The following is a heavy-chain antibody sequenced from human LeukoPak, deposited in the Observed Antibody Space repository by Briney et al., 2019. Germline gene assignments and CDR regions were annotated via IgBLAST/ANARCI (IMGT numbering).Heavy chain of an antibody. CDR1: GFTFSSYW. CDR2: ISGDGRNI. V-gene: IGHV3-74*01. D-gene: IGHD3-9*01. CDR3: TRDPMDYDVSTGLHHYYMDV. Sequence: GGSLRLSCVASGFTFSSYWMHWVRQDPRKGLVWVSLISGDGRNINYADSVRGRFTISRDNAKNTLYLQMNTLRVEDTAVYYCTRDPMDYDVSTGLHHYYMDVWGQGTTVTVSS. J-gene: IGHJ6*02.